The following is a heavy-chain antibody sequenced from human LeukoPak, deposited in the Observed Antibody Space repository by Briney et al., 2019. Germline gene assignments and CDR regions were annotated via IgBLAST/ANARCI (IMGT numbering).Heavy chain of an antibody. CDR1: GYTFTSYG. Sequence: ASVKVSCKASGYTFTSYGISWVRQAPGQGLEWMGWINPNSGGTNYAQKFQGRVTMTRDTSISTAYMELSRLRSDDTAVYYCARVGYYYDSSGYNGFDYWGQGTLVTVSS. D-gene: IGHD3-22*01. CDR2: INPNSGGT. J-gene: IGHJ4*02. CDR3: ARVGYYYDSSGYNGFDY. V-gene: IGHV1-2*02.